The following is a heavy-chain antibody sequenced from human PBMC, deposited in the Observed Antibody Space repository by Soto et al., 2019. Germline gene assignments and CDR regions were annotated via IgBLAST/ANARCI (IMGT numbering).Heavy chain of an antibody. CDR2: IPYDGSNK. D-gene: IGHD3-3*01. V-gene: IGHV3-30-3*01. J-gene: IGHJ6*02. CDR1: GFTFSSHA. CDR3: ARDFGIFGVVPAEGMDV. Sequence: QVQLVESGGGVVQPGRSLRLSCAASGFTFSSHAMYWVHQAPGKGLEWVAVIPYDGSNKYHADSVKGRFTISRDNSKNTVYLQMNSLRPEDTAVYYCARDFGIFGVVPAEGMDVWGQGTTVTVSS.